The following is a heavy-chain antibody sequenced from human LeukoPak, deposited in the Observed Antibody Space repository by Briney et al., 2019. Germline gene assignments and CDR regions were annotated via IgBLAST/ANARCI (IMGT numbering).Heavy chain of an antibody. CDR3: ARGMTYKGHGYYYYYMDV. D-gene: IGHD1-1*01. V-gene: IGHV4-38-2*01. Sequence: PSETLSLTCAVSGYSISSGYYWAWIRQPPGKGLEWIGSIYHSGSTYYNPSLKSRVTISVDTSKNQFSLKLSSVTAADTAVYYCARGMTYKGHGYYYYYMDVWGKGTTVTVSS. J-gene: IGHJ6*03. CDR1: GYSISSGYY. CDR2: IYHSGST.